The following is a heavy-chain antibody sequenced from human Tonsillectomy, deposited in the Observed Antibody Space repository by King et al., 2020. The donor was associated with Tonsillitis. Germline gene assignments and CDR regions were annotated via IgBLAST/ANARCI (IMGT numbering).Heavy chain of an antibody. J-gene: IGHJ5*02. CDR2: IYHSGNT. CDR3: GGYEGGVFDP. CDR1: GGSISGGDYF. Sequence: QLQESGPGLVKPSQTLSLTCTVSGGSISGGDYFWRWIRQHPGKGLEWIGYIYHSGNTYYNPSLKSLLSILVDTSKNQFSLNLSSVTAADTAVYFCGGYEGGVFDPWGQGTLVTVSS. D-gene: IGHD2-15*01. V-gene: IGHV4-31*01.